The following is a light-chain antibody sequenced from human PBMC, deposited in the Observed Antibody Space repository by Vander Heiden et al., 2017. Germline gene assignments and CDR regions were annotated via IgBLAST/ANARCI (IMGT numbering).Light chain of an antibody. V-gene: IGKV1-39*01. Sequence: DIQMTHSPSSLSASVGEGVTITCRGSQTIDISLYWYQQQPGKAPRLLIHNASKLQSGVPSEFSGSGCGTEFTLTISSLQPEDYATYYCQQSYKIPPWTFGQGTKVEVK. CDR2: NAS. J-gene: IGKJ1*01. CDR1: QTIDIS. CDR3: QQSYKIPPWT.